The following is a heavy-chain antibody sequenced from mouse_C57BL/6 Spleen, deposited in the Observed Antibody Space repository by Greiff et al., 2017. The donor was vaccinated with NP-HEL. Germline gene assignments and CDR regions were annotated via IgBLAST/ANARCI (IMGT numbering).Heavy chain of an antibody. CDR3: ARKRYYGSEDYYAMDY. CDR2: IWSGGST. D-gene: IGHD1-1*01. V-gene: IGHV2-2*01. CDR1: GFSLTSYG. J-gene: IGHJ4*01. Sequence: QVQLQQSGPGLVQPSQSLSITCTVSGFSLTSYGVHWVRQSPGKGLEWLGVIWSGGSTDYNAAFISRLSISKDNSKSQVFFKMNSLQADDTAIYYCARKRYYGSEDYYAMDYWGQGTSVTVSS.